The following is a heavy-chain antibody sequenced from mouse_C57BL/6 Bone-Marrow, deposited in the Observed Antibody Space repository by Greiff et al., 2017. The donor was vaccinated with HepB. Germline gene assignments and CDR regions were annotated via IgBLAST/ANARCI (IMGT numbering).Heavy chain of an antibody. CDR2: IWSGGST. V-gene: IGHV2-2*01. J-gene: IGHJ3*01. Sequence: VKLMESGPGLVQPSQSLSITCTVSGFSLTSYGVHWVRQSPGKGLEWLGVIWSGGSTDYNAAFISRLSISKDNSKSQVFFKMNSLQADDTAIYYCASAYYSNYVGAYWGQGTLVTVSA. CDR3: ASAYYSNYVGAY. D-gene: IGHD2-5*01. CDR1: GFSLTSYG.